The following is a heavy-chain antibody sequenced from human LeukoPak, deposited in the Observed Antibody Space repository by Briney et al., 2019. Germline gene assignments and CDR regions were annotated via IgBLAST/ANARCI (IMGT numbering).Heavy chain of an antibody. CDR2: IYHSGST. V-gene: IGHV4-30-2*01. J-gene: IGHJ5*02. CDR1: GGSISSDNYY. Sequence: SETLSLTCTVSGGSISSDNYYWSWIRQPPGKGLEWIGYIYHSGSTYYNPSLKSRVTISVDTSKNQFSLNLSSVTAADTAVYYCARGRIAARQGSWFDPWGQGTLVTVSS. D-gene: IGHD6-6*01. CDR3: ARGRIAARQGSWFDP.